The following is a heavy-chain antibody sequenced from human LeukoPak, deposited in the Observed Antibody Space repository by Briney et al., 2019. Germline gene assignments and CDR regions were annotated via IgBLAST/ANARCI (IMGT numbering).Heavy chain of an antibody. CDR3: ARSRGWYRGREGDY. V-gene: IGHV4-39*01. J-gene: IGHJ4*02. D-gene: IGHD6-19*01. CDR1: GGSISSSSYY. Sequence: PSETLSLTCTVSGGSISSSSYYWGWIRQPPGKGLEWIGSIYYSGSTYYNPSLKSRVTISVDTSKNQFSLKLSSVTAADTAVYYCARSRGWYRGREGDYWGQGTLVTVSS. CDR2: IYYSGST.